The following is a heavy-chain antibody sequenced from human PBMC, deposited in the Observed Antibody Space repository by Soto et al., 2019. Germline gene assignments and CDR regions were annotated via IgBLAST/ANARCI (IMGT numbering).Heavy chain of an antibody. CDR3: ALLAKGGYTYGYLDD. V-gene: IGHV4-39*01. J-gene: IGHJ4*02. CDR2: IYYSGST. CDR1: GGSISNTHYH. D-gene: IGHD5-18*01. Sequence: SETLSLTCTVSGGSISNTHYHWGWIRQPPGKGLEWIGSIYYSGSTYYNPSLKSRVTISVDTSKNQFSLKVNSVTAADTAVFYCALLAKGGYTYGYLDDWGLGALVTVSS.